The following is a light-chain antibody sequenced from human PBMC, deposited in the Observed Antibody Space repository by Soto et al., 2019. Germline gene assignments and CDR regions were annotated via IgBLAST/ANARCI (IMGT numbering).Light chain of an antibody. Sequence: QTVVTQEPSFSVSPGGTITLTCGLNSGSVSTSYYPSWYQQTPGQAPRTLIYSTNIRSSGVPDRFSGSILGNKAALTITGAQANDEADYYCVVSLGSGLMVFGGGTKLTVL. CDR3: VVSLGSGLMV. CDR2: STN. J-gene: IGLJ2*01. CDR1: SGSVSTSYY. V-gene: IGLV8-61*01.